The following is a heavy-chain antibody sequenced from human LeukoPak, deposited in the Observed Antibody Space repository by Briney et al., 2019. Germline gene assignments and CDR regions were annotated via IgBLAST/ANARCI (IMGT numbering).Heavy chain of an antibody. D-gene: IGHD2-15*01. CDR2: INHSGST. V-gene: IGHV4-34*01. Sequence: SETLSLTCAVYGGSFSGYYWSWIRQPPGKGLEWIGEINHSGSTNYNPSLKSRVTISVDTSKNQFSLKLSSVTAADTAVYYCARVGPDGYCSGGSCYRYYFDYWGQGTLVTVSS. J-gene: IGHJ4*02. CDR1: GGSFSGYY. CDR3: ARVGPDGYCSGGSCYRYYFDY.